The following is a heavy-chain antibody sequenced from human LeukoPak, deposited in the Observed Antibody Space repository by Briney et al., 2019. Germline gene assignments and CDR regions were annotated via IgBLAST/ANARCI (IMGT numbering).Heavy chain of an antibody. J-gene: IGHJ4*02. D-gene: IGHD3-22*01. Sequence: GGSLRLSCAASGFTFSTYTMNWVRQAPGKGLEWVSYISSSSSTIYYADSVKGRFTISRDNAKNSLYLQMNSLRAEDTAVYYCARTPDFYDSSAYQGRYWGQGTLVTVSS. V-gene: IGHV3-48*01. CDR1: GFTFSTYT. CDR2: ISSSSSTI. CDR3: ARTPDFYDSSAYQGRY.